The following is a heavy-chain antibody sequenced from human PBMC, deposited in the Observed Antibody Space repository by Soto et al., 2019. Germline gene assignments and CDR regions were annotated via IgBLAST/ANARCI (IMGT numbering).Heavy chain of an antibody. CDR3: ARDHCSSTSCGYYDGIDV. Sequence: PGGSLRLSCAASGFTFSSYGMHWVRQAPGKGLEWVAVIWYDGSNKYYADSVKGRFTISRDNSKNTLYLQMNSLRAEDTAVYYFARDHCSSTSCGYYDGIDVWGQGTTVTVSS. CDR1: GFTFSSYG. CDR2: IWYDGSNK. V-gene: IGHV3-33*01. D-gene: IGHD2-2*01. J-gene: IGHJ6*02.